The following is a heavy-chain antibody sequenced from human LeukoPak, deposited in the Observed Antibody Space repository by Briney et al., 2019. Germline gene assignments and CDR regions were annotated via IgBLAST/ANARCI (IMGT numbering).Heavy chain of an antibody. CDR3: AREVDPGDGYSNYYFDY. Sequence: SVKVSCKASGGTFSSYAISWVRQAPRQGLEWMGGIIPIFGTANYAQKFQGRVTITTDESTSTAYMELSSLRSEDTAVYYCAREVDPGDGYSNYYFDYWGQGTLVTVSS. CDR1: GGTFSSYA. CDR2: IIPIFGTA. V-gene: IGHV1-69*05. J-gene: IGHJ4*02. D-gene: IGHD5-24*01.